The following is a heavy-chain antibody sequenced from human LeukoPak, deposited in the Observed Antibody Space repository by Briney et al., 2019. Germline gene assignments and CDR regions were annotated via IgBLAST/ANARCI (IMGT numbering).Heavy chain of an antibody. CDR3: AREAVGDYYDSSGYYQRHIDY. V-gene: IGHV4-4*07. J-gene: IGHJ4*02. CDR2: IYTRGST. D-gene: IGHD3-22*01. Sequence: PSETLSLTCTVSGGSISSYYWSWIRQPAGKGLEWIGRIYTRGSTNYNPSLKSRVTMSVDTSKNQFSLKLSSVTAADTAVYYCAREAVGDYYDSSGYYQRHIDYWGPGTLVTVSS. CDR1: GGSISSYY.